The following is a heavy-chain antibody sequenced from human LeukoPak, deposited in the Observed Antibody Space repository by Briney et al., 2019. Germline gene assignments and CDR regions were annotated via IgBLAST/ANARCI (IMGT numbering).Heavy chain of an antibody. CDR2: ISASRGST. D-gene: IGHD5-12*01. CDR3: ASQTSGYSGYSSHY. CDR1: GFTFSSYA. J-gene: IGHJ4*02. V-gene: IGHV3-23*01. Sequence: PGGSLRLSCAASGFTFSSYAMSWVRQAPGKGLDWVSAISASRGSTCYADSVKGRFTISRDNSKNTLYLQMNSLRAVDTAVYYCASQTSGYSGYSSHYWGQGTLVTVSS.